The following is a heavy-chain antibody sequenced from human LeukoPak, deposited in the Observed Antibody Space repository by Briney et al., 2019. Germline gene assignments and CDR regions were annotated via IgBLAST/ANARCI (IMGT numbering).Heavy chain of an antibody. V-gene: IGHV3-20*04. CDR1: GFTFDDYG. CDR2: INWNGGST. CDR3: ARPGGSNYYYYMDV. Sequence: GGSLRLSCAASGFTFDDYGMSWVRQAPGEGLEWVSGINWNGGSTGYADSVKGRFTISRDNAKNSLYLQMNSLRAEDTALYYCARPGGSNYYYYMDVWGKGTTVTVSS. D-gene: IGHD3-16*01. J-gene: IGHJ6*03.